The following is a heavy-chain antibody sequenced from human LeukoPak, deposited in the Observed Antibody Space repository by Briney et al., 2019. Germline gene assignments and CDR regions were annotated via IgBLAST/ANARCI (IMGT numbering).Heavy chain of an antibody. J-gene: IGHJ4*02. D-gene: IGHD6-13*01. CDR1: GFTFSSYS. V-gene: IGHV3-23*01. CDR3: ARVRYSSSWYYFDY. CDR2: ISGSAGNI. Sequence: PGGSLRLSCAASGFTFSSYSMSWVRQTPGKGLEWVSAISGSAGNIYYADSLKGRFTISRDNSKNTLYLQMNSLTAEDTAVYYCARVRYSSSWYYFDYWGQGTLVTVSS.